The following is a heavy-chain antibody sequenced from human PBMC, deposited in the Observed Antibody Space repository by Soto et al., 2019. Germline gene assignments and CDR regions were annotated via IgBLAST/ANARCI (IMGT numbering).Heavy chain of an antibody. CDR3: ATEPGYQQNWFDP. V-gene: IGHV1-46*01. Sequence: GASVKVSCKPSGYTFTSYYLHWVRQAPGQGLEWMGIINPSGGSTSYAQKFQGRVTMTRDTSTSTVYMELSSLRSEDTAVYYCATEPGYQQNWFDPWGQGTLVTVSS. J-gene: IGHJ5*02. CDR2: INPSGGST. D-gene: IGHD2-2*01. CDR1: GYTFTSYY.